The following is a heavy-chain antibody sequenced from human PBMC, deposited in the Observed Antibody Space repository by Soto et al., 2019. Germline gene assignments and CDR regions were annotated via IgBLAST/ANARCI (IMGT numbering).Heavy chain of an antibody. D-gene: IGHD3-16*02. J-gene: IGHJ6*02. V-gene: IGHV3-11*05. CDR2: ISSSSSYT. Sequence: GGSLRLSCAASGFTFSDYYMSWIRQAPGKGLEWVSYISSSSSYTNYADSVKGRFTISRDNAKNSLYLQMNSLRAEDTAVYYCASDLLYDYVWGSYPPGGVWGQGTTVTVSS. CDR1: GFTFSDYY. CDR3: ASDLLYDYVWGSYPPGGV.